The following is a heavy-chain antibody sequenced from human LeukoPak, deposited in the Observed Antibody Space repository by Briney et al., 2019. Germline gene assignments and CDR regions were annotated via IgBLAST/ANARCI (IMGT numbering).Heavy chain of an antibody. Sequence: GGSLRLSCAASGLTLRNYAMHWVRQAPGKGLEWVAVISYDGNDKYYAGSVKGRFTISRDDSKDTLYLQMNSLRPDDTAVYYCATAGVAPGDYRGQGTLVTVSS. V-gene: IGHV3-30*14. D-gene: IGHD3-3*01. J-gene: IGHJ4*02. CDR1: GLTLRNYA. CDR3: ATAGVAPGDY. CDR2: ISYDGNDK.